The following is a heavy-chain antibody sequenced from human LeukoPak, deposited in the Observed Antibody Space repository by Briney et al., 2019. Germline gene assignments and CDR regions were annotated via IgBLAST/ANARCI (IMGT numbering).Heavy chain of an antibody. V-gene: IGHV3-48*03. D-gene: IGHD2-21*02. Sequence: GGSLRLSCAASGFTFSNYEMNWVRQAPGEGLEWVSFISSSGSTIYYADSVKGRFTLSRDNAKNSLYLQMNSLRAEDTAVYYCARSHIVVVTATPHYGMDVWGQGTTVTVSS. J-gene: IGHJ6*02. CDR3: ARSHIVVVTATPHYGMDV. CDR1: GFTFSNYE. CDR2: ISSSGSTI.